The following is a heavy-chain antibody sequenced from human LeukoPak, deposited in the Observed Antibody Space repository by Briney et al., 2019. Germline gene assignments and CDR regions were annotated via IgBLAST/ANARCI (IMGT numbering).Heavy chain of an antibody. CDR3: ARDIRSGWYYFDY. CDR2: IIPSGGST. J-gene: IGHJ4*02. Sequence: ASVKVSCKASGYXFINYNMHWVRQAPGQGLEWMGIIIPSGGSTIYAQKFRGRVTMTRDTSTSTVYMDLSSLRPEDTAVYYCARDIRSGWYYFDYWGQGTLVTVSS. D-gene: IGHD6-19*01. CDR1: GYXFINYN. V-gene: IGHV1-46*01.